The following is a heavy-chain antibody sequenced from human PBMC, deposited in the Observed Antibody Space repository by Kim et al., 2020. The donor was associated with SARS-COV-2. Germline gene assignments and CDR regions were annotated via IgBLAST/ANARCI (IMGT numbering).Heavy chain of an antibody. Sequence: LKRRVTISVDTSKNQFSLKLSSVTAADTAVYYCARGEVVVAATVGYWFDPWGQGTLVTVSS. J-gene: IGHJ5*02. V-gene: IGHV4-59*09. D-gene: IGHD2-15*01. CDR3: ARGEVVVAATVGYWFDP.